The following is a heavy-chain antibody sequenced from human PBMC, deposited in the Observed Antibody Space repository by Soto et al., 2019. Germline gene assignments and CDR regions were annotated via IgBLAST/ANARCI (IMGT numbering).Heavy chain of an antibody. J-gene: IGHJ4*02. CDR3: ASAPRGGVVGY. V-gene: IGHV4-30-4*01. Sequence: PSETLSLTCTVSGGSISSGDYYWSWIRQPPGKGLEWIGYIYYSGSTYYNPSLKSRVTISVDTSKNQFSLKLSSVTAADTAVYYCASAPRGGVVGYWGQGTLVTVSS. CDR1: GGSISSGDYY. CDR2: IYYSGST. D-gene: IGHD2-2*01.